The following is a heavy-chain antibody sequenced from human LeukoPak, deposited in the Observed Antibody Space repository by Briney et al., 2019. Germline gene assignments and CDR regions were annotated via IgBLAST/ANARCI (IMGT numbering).Heavy chain of an antibody. CDR3: ARGEEYSYGLGIIDY. D-gene: IGHD5-18*01. CDR1: GGSISSGDYY. J-gene: IGHJ4*02. CDR2: IYYSGST. Sequence: PSETLSLTCTVSGGSISSGDYYWSWIRQPPGKGLEWIGYIYYSGSTYYNPSLKSRVTISVDTSKNQFSLKLSSVTAADTAVYYCARGEEYSYGLGIIDYWGQGTLLTVSS. V-gene: IGHV4-30-4*08.